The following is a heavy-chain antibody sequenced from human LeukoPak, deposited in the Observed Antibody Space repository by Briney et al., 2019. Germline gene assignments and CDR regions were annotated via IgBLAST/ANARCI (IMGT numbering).Heavy chain of an antibody. CDR2: FDPEDGET. V-gene: IGHV1-24*01. CDR3: ATSLRYGDQPVLPRYYFDY. CDR1: GYTLTELS. Sequence: ASVKVSCKVSGYTLTELSMHWVRQAPGKGLEWMGGFDPEDGETIYAQKFQGRVTMTEDTSTDTAYMELSSLRSEDTAVYYCATSLRYGDQPVLPRYYFDYWGQGTLVTVSS. J-gene: IGHJ4*02. D-gene: IGHD4-17*01.